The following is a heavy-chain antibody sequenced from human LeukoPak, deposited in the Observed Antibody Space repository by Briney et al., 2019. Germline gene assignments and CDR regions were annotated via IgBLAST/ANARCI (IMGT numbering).Heavy chain of an antibody. J-gene: IGHJ4*02. V-gene: IGHV1-69*13. CDR3: ARDSGRLGDPFDY. CDR2: IIPIFGTA. D-gene: IGHD3-10*01. Sequence: ASVKVSCKASGGTFSSYAISWVRQAPGQGLEWMGGIIPIFGTANYAQKFQGRVTITADESTSTAYMELSSLRSEDTAVYYCARDSGRLGDPFDYWGQGTLVTVSS. CDR1: GGTFSSYA.